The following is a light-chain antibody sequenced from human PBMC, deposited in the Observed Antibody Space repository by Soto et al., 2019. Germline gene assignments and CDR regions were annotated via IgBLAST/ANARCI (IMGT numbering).Light chain of an antibody. J-gene: IGKJ4*01. CDR2: RAS. CDR1: QNINSN. CDR3: QQYNNWPRAT. Sequence: EIVMTQSPATLSLSPGERATLSCRASQNINSNLAWYQQKPGQAPRLFMFRASSRATGIPARFSGSGSETEFNLTISSLQSEDFAVHYCQQYNNWPRATFGGGTKVETK. V-gene: IGKV3-15*01.